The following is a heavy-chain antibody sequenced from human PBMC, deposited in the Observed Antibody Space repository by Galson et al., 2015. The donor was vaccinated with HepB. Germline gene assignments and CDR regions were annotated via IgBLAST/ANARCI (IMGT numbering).Heavy chain of an antibody. V-gene: IGHV3-23*01. CDR2: IRGSGGSN. Sequence: SLRLSCAASGFTFSSYAMSWVRQAPGKGLEWVSTIRGSGGSNYYANSVKVRFTISRDNSKTKLYLQMHSMRTEDTAVYSRAKEGRACRHGWFDPWGQGTLVTVSA. CDR1: GFTFSSYA. CDR3: AKEGRACRHGWFDP. D-gene: IGHD2-21*01. J-gene: IGHJ5*02.